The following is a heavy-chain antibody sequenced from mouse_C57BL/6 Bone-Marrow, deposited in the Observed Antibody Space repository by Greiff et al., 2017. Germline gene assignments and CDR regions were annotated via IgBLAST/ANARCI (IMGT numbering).Heavy chain of an antibody. Sequence: VQLQQSGPELVKPGASVKISCKASGYSFTGYYMNWVKQSPEKSLEWIGEINPSTGGTTYNQKFKAKATLTVDKSSSTAYMQLKSLTSEDSAVYYCARDYYGSADYWGQGTTLTVSS. J-gene: IGHJ2*01. CDR2: INPSTGGT. D-gene: IGHD1-1*01. V-gene: IGHV1-42*01. CDR1: GYSFTGYY. CDR3: ARDYYGSADY.